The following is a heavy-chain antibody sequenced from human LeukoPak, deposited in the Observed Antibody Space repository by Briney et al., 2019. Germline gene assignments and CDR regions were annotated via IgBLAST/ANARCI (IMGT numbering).Heavy chain of an antibody. CDR3: ARVGTSSNYYYYMDV. V-gene: IGHV3-48*04. CDR2: IGSSGGTI. CDR1: GFTFSSYT. J-gene: IGHJ6*03. Sequence: GGSLRLSCAASGFTFSSYTMNWVRPAPGKGLEWVSYIGSSGGTIYYADSVKGRFTISRDNAKNSLYLQMNSPRAEDTAVYYCARVGTSSNYYYYMDVWGKGTTVTVSS. D-gene: IGHD1-1*01.